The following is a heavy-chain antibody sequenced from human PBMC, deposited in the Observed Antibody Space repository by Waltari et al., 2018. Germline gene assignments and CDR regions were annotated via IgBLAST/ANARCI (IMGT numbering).Heavy chain of an antibody. CDR2: HIPISGTA. J-gene: IGHJ4*02. V-gene: IGHV1-69*08. CDR1: GGTFSSYA. Sequence: QVQLVQSGAEVKKPGSSVKVSCKASGGTFSSYAISWVRQAPGQGLEWMGRHIPISGTANDAQKFQGRVTITADKSTSTAYMELSSLRSEDTAVYYCARDLRDSLGYNPSDYWGQGTLVTVSS. CDR3: ARDLRDSLGYNPSDY. D-gene: IGHD3-10*01.